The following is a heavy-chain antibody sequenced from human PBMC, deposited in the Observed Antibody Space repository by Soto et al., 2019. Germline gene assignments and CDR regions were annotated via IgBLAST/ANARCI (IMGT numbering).Heavy chain of an antibody. CDR1: GGTFSSYA. J-gene: IGHJ6*02. D-gene: IGHD3-22*01. CDR3: AADSSGHHPSCYYGMDV. V-gene: IGHV1-69*13. Sequence: SVKVSCKASGGTFSSYAISWVRQAPGQGLEWMGGIIPIFGTANYAQKFQGRVTITADESTSTAYMELSSRRSEDTAVYYCAADSSGHHPSCYYGMDVWGQGTTVTVAS. CDR2: IIPIFGTA.